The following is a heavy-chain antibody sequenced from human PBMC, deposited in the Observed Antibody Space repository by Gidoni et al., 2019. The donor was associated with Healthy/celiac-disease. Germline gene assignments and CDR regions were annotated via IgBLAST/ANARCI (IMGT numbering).Heavy chain of an antibody. Sequence: EVQLVESGGGLIKPGGSLRLSCAASGFTVSSNYMSWVRQAPGKGLEWVSVIYSGGSTYYADSVKGRFTISRDNSKNTLYLQMNSLRAEDTAVYYCARHLVVVPAYTHAFDIWGQGTMVTVSS. CDR2: IYSGGST. CDR3: ARHLVVVPAYTHAFDI. V-gene: IGHV3-53*01. D-gene: IGHD2-15*01. J-gene: IGHJ3*02. CDR1: GFTVSSNY.